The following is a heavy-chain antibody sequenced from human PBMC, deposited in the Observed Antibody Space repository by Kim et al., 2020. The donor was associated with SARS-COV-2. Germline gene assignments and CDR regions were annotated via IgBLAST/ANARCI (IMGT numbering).Heavy chain of an antibody. J-gene: IGHJ6*02. D-gene: IGHD3-9*01. CDR2: INHSGST. CDR3: ARGVVEDDILTGYHYYYYYYGMDV. Sequence: SETLSLTCAVYGGSFSGYYWSWIRQPPGKGLEWIGEINHSGSTNYNPSLKSRVTISVDTSKNQFSLKLSSVTAADTAVYYCARGVVEDDILTGYHYYYYYYGMDVWGQGTTVTVSS. CDR1: GGSFSGYY. V-gene: IGHV4-34*01.